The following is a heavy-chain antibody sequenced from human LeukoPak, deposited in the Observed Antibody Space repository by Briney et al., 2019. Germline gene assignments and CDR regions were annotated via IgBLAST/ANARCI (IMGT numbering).Heavy chain of an antibody. V-gene: IGHV4-59*01. CDR1: GGSINNYY. J-gene: IGHJ4*02. CDR2: IYYSGTT. Sequence: SETLSLTCSVSGGSINNYYWSWIRQPPGKGLDWIGYIYYSGTTKYNPSLKSRVTISVDTSKNQFSLKLSSVTAADTAVYYCARSLTGYSSSWPDYYFDYWGQGTLVTVSS. CDR3: ARSLTGYSSSWPDYYFDY. D-gene: IGHD6-13*01.